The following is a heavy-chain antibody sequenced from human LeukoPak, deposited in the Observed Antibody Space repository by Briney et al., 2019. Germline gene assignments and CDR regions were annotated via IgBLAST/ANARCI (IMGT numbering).Heavy chain of an antibody. CDR1: GFTFSSYW. V-gene: IGHV3-21*01. J-gene: IGHJ4*02. CDR2: ISSSSSYI. Sequence: GGSLRLSCAASGFTFSSYWMSWVRQAPGKGLEWVSSISSSSSYIYYADSVKGRFTISRDNAKNSLYLQMNSLRAEDTAVYYCAGNPRCDYWGQGTLVTVSS. CDR3: AGNPRCDY. D-gene: IGHD1-14*01.